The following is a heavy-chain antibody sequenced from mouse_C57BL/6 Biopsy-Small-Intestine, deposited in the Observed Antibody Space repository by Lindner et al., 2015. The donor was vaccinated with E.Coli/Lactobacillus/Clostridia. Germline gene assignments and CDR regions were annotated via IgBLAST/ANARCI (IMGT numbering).Heavy chain of an antibody. D-gene: IGHD4-1*01. CDR3: ARKLGEGLDY. J-gene: IGHJ2*01. Sequence: VQLQESGPELVKPGASVKIPCKTSGYTFTDFNMVWVKQSHGRSLEWIGDINPNNGRIIYNQKFKGRAALTVDKSSSTAYMEFRSLTSEDSAVYYCARKLGEGLDYWGQGTTLTVSS. V-gene: IGHV1-18*01. CDR1: GYTFTDFN. CDR2: INPNNGRI.